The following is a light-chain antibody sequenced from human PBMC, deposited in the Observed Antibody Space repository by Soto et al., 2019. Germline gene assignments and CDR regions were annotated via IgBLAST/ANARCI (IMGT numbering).Light chain of an antibody. CDR1: QRLFSF. J-gene: IGKJ3*01. CDR2: TAY. Sequence: DIQMTQSPSSLSASVGDSVTLTCRASQRLFSFLNWYQQAPGRAPKLLISTAYKLQSGVPSRFSGSESGTELTLTIGSLQPEDFAIYFCQQTYSAPFTFGPGTKVDVK. CDR3: QQTYSAPFT. V-gene: IGKV1-39*01.